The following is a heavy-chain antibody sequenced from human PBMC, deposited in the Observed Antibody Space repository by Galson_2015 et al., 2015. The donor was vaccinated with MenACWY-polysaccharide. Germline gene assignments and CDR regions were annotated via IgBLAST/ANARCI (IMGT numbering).Heavy chain of an antibody. CDR3: AKGAADSDY. V-gene: IGHV3-30*18. CDR2: MSYDGSKK. CDR1: GFSFRSYG. Sequence: SLRLSCAASGFSFRSYGLHWVRQAPGRGLAWVAVMSYDGSKKYYIDSVKGRFPISKDNSKNTLYLQMDSLRLEDTAVYYCAKGAADSDYWGQGTQVTVSS. J-gene: IGHJ4*02. D-gene: IGHD2-15*01.